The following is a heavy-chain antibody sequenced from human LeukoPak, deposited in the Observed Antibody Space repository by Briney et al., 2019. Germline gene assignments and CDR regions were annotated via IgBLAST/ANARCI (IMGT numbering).Heavy chain of an antibody. V-gene: IGHV4-34*01. D-gene: IGHD3-22*01. Sequence: PSETLSLTCAVYGGSFSGYYWSWIRQPPGKGLEWIGEINHSGSTNYNPSLKSRVTISVDTSKNQFSLKLSSVTAADTAVYYCARLNGYDSSGYYFDYWGQGTLVTVS. CDR3: ARLNGYDSSGYYFDY. CDR1: GGSFSGYY. CDR2: INHSGST. J-gene: IGHJ4*02.